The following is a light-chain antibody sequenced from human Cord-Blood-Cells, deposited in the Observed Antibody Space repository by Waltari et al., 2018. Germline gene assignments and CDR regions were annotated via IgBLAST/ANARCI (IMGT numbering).Light chain of an antibody. V-gene: IGLV1-44*01. CDR1: SSNIGSNT. CDR2: RNN. Sequence: QSVLTQPPSASGTPGQRVTISCSGSSSNIGSNTVNLYQQLPGTAPKLLIYRNNQRPSGVPDRFSGSKSGTSASLAISGLQAEDEADYYCAAWDDSLNGWVFGGGTKLTVL. CDR3: AAWDDSLNGWV. J-gene: IGLJ3*02.